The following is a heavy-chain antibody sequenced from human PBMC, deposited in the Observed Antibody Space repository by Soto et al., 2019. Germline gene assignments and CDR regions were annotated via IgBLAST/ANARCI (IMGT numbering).Heavy chain of an antibody. CDR2: ISYDGSNK. D-gene: IGHD3-10*01. Sequence: QVQLVESGGGVVQPGRSLRLSCAASGFTFSSYAMHWVRQAPGKGLEWVAVISYDGSNKYYADSVKGRFTISRDNSKNTKYLKMHSLRAEDTAVYYCAMGGAAMVRGVIHHWGQGTLVTVSS. CDR3: AMGGAAMVRGVIHH. V-gene: IGHV3-30-3*01. CDR1: GFTFSSYA. J-gene: IGHJ1*01.